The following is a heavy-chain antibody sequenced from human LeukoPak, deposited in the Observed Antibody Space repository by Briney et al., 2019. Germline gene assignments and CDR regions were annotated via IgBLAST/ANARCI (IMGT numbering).Heavy chain of an antibody. CDR2: ISAASRGI. J-gene: IGHJ4*02. CDR3: ARGEYHQDGIGYNRFDN. Sequence: GGSLRLSCAASGFTFSTYSMSWVRQAPGKGLEWISHISAASRGIYYADTAKGRFTISRDNAENSVFLQMRSLRPEDTAVYYCARGEYHQDGIGYNRFDNWGQGALVTVSS. D-gene: IGHD5-24*01. V-gene: IGHV3-48*01. CDR1: GFTFSTYS.